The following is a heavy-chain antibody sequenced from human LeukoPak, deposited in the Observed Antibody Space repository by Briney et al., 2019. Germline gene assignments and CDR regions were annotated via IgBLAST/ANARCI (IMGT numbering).Heavy chain of an antibody. CDR2: IWYDGSNK. V-gene: IGHV3-33*01. J-gene: IGHJ5*02. CDR3: ARDPGVRSRVRGSTRFDP. CDR1: GFTFSSYG. D-gene: IGHD3-10*01. Sequence: GRSLRLSCAASGFTFSSYGMHWVRQAPGKGLEWVAVIWYDGSNKYYADSVKGRFTISRDNSKNTLYLQMNSLRAEDTAVYYCARDPGVRSRVRGSTRFDPWGQGTLVTVSS.